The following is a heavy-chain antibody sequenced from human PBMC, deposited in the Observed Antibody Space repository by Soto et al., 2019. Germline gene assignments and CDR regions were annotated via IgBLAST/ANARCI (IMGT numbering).Heavy chain of an antibody. CDR1: GFTFSSYG. D-gene: IGHD2-15*01. CDR2: ISYDGSNK. V-gene: IGHV3-30*18. CDR3: AKDAVRYCSGGSCYLDAFDI. J-gene: IGHJ3*02. Sequence: GGSLRLSCAASGFTFSSYGMHWVRQAPGKGLEWVAVISYDGSNKYYADSVKGRFTISRDNSKNTLYLQMNSLRAEDTAVYYCAKDAVRYCSGGSCYLDAFDIWGQGTMVTVSS.